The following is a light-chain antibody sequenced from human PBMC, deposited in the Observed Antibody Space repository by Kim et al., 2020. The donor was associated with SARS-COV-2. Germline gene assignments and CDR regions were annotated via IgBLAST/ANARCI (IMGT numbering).Light chain of an antibody. CDR1: QSISSW. CDR3: QQYNSHWT. CDR2: QAS. Sequence: DIQMTQSPSTLSASVGDRVTITCRASQSISSWLAWYQQKPGKAPKLLIYQASSLENGVPSRFSGSGSGTEFSLTISSLQPDDFATYYCQQYNSHWTFGQGTNVDIK. V-gene: IGKV1-5*03. J-gene: IGKJ1*01.